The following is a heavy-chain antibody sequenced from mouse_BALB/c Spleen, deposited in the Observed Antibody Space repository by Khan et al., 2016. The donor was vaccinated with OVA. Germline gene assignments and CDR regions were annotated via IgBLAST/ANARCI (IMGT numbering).Heavy chain of an antibody. D-gene: IGHD3-3*01. J-gene: IGHJ3*01. V-gene: IGHV3-2*02. CDR2: ITYSGST. Sequence: EVQLQESGPGLVKPSQSLSLTCTVTGYSITSDYAWNWIRQFPGNKLEWMGYITYSGSTSYTPSLQSRFSITRDTSKNQFFLQLNSLTTEDTATYYCARGRAYWGQGTLVTVSA. CDR1: GYSITSDYA. CDR3: ARGRAY.